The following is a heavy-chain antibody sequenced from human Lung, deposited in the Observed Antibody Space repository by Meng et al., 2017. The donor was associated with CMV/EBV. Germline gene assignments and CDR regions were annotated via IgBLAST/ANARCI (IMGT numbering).Heavy chain of an antibody. CDR2: MNPSGGTT. Sequence: SGDSFSTYYLHWVRQAPGQGLEWMGIMNPSGGTTIYAQKFQDRITMTRDTSTSTLFLEMYGLTSEDTALYFCARGGPIGFWSHIFFWGQGALVTVSS. CDR3: ARGGPIGFWSHIFF. D-gene: IGHD1-1*01. V-gene: IGHV1-46*01. CDR1: GDSFSTYY. J-gene: IGHJ4*02.